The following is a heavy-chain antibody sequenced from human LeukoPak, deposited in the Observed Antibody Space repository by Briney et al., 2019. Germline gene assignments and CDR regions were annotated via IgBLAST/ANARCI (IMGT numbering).Heavy chain of an antibody. CDR1: GSTFSSYA. Sequence: GGSLRLSCAASGSTFSSYAMSWVRHAPGEGLEWVSAISDSGGTTYYADSVKGRFTISRDNSKNILYLQMNSLRGEDTAVYYCAKLTRGYCSSTACPNWFDPWGQGTLVTVSS. D-gene: IGHD2-2*01. J-gene: IGHJ5*02. V-gene: IGHV3-23*01. CDR2: ISDSGGTT. CDR3: AKLTRGYCSSTACPNWFDP.